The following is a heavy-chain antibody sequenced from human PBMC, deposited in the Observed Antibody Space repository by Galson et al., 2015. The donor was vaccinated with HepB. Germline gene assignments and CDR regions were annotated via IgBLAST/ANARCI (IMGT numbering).Heavy chain of an antibody. CDR2: IWGDGGIK. J-gene: IGHJ4*02. D-gene: IGHD6-19*01. V-gene: IGHV3-33*01. Sequence: SLRLSCATSGFSFSTCGLHWVRQAPGKGLEWLSVIWGDGGIKYYADSVKGRFTISRDSSKKTLYLQMNSLRAEDTAMYHCATELRHNSGCFYLDSWGQGALVTVSS. CDR3: ATELRHNSGCFYLDS. CDR1: GFSFSTCG.